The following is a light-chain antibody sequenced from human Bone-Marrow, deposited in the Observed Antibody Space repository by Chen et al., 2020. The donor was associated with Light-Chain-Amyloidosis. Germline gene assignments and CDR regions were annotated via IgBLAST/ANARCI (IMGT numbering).Light chain of an antibody. J-gene: IGLJ3*02. V-gene: IGLV3-21*02. CDR2: DES. Sequence: SYVLTQPSSVSVAPGQTATIACGGNNIGSTSVHWYQQTPGQAPLLVVYDESDRPSGIPERLSGSNSGNTATLTISRVEAGDGADYYCQVWDRSSDRPMFGGGTKLTVL. CDR3: QVWDRSSDRPM. CDR1: NIGSTS.